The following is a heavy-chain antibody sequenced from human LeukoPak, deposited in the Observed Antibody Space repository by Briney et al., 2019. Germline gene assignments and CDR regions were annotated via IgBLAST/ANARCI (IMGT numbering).Heavy chain of an antibody. Sequence: KPSETLSLTCTVSGGSISGYYWSWFRQPPGKGPEWFGWIHNSGGTENNPSLKSRVTMSVDTSKNQISLRLYSVTAADTAVYYCVREGYDSSGYYLDSWGQGTLVTVSS. CDR2: IHNSGGT. CDR3: VREGYDSSGYYLDS. D-gene: IGHD3-22*01. V-gene: IGHV4-59*01. CDR1: GGSISGYY. J-gene: IGHJ4*02.